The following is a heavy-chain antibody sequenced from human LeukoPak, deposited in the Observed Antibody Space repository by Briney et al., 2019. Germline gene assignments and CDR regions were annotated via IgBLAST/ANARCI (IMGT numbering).Heavy chain of an antibody. D-gene: IGHD6-19*01. CDR2: ISGSGGST. J-gene: IGHJ4*02. V-gene: IGHV3-23*01. CDR3: ASGAAQQWLVIDY. Sequence: GGSLRFSCVVSGFTFSNYAMSWVRQAPGKGLEWVSGISGSGGSTHYADSVKGRFTISRDNSKSALYLQMNSLRVEDSAVYYCASGAAQQWLVIDYWGQGTLVTVSS. CDR1: GFTFSNYA.